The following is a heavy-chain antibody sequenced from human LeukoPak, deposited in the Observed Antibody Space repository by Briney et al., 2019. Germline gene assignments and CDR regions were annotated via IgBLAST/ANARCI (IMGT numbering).Heavy chain of an antibody. CDR2: ISSSSSTI. Sequence: GTSLRLSCAASGFTFSSYSMNWVRQAPGKGLEWVSYISSSSSTIYYADSVKGRFTISRDNAKNSLYLQMNSLRDEDTAVYYCANNNWNDYDYWGQGTLVTVSS. CDR1: GFTFSSYS. CDR3: ANNNWNDYDY. D-gene: IGHD1-20*01. V-gene: IGHV3-48*02. J-gene: IGHJ4*02.